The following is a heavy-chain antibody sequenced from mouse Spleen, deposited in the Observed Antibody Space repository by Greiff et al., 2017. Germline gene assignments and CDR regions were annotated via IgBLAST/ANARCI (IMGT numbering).Heavy chain of an antibody. V-gene: IGHV5-15*02. Sequence: EVKLMESGGGLVQPGGSRKLSCAASGFTFSDYGMAWVRQAPGKGLEWVAFISNLAYSIYYADTVTGRFTISRENAKNTLYLEMSSLRSEDTAMYYCARDGSTIGYFDVWGAGTTVTVSS. CDR3: ARDGSTIGYFDV. CDR1: GFTFSDYG. J-gene: IGHJ1*01. CDR2: ISNLAYSI. D-gene: IGHD2-12*01.